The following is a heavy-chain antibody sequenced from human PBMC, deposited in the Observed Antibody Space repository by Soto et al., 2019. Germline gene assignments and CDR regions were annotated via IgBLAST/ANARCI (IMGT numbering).Heavy chain of an antibody. V-gene: IGHV3-23*01. J-gene: IGHJ5*02. CDR3: ARCTVDTIVTSGWCHYLDP. CDR1: GFTFSSSA. CDR2: VSGSGATT. D-gene: IGHD6-19*01. Sequence: EVQLLDSGGGLVQPGGSLRLSCAASGFTFSSSAMSWVRQAPGKGLEWVSAVSGSGATTYYADSVRGRFTISRDNSKNTLYLQMNSLRAEDTAIYFCARCTVDTIVTSGWCHYLDPWGQGTLVTVSS.